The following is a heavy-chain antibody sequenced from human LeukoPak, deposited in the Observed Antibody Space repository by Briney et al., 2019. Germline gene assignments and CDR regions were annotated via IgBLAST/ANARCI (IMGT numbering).Heavy chain of an antibody. CDR3: ARGYGGKVGGFDY. Sequence: ASVKVSCKASGYTFTSYAMHWVRQAPGQRLEGMGWINAGNGNTKYSQEFQGRVTITRDTSASTAYMELSSLRSEDMAVYYCARGYGGKVGGFDYWGQGTLVTVSS. CDR2: INAGNGNT. D-gene: IGHD4-23*01. V-gene: IGHV1-3*03. J-gene: IGHJ4*02. CDR1: GYTFTSYA.